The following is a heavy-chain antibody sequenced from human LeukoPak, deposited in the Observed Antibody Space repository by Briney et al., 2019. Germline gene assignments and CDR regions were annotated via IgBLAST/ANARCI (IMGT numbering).Heavy chain of an antibody. Sequence: PGGSLNLSCAASGFSFSRSAMHWVGQASGKGPEWVGRIRSKASTYATVYAASVKGRFTISRDDSKNTAYLQTTSLNTEDTAVYYCASRGDSSDYDYPFDYWGQGTQVTVSS. CDR3: ASRGDSSDYDYPFDY. V-gene: IGHV3-73*01. CDR2: IRSKASTYAT. J-gene: IGHJ4*02. CDR1: GFSFSRSA. D-gene: IGHD3-22*01.